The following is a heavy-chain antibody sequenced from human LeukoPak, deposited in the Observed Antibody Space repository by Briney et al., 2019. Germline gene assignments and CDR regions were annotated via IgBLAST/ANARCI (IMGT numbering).Heavy chain of an antibody. J-gene: IGHJ4*02. CDR2: INPNSGGT. D-gene: IGHD3-10*01. CDR3: ARQVRGVTLFDY. CDR1: GYTFTGYY. V-gene: IGHV1-2*06. Sequence: ASVKVSCKASGYTFTGYYMHWVRQAPGQGPEWMGRINPNSGGTNYAQKFQGRVTMTRDTSISTAYMELSRLRSDDTAVYYCARQVRGVTLFDYWGQGTLVTVSS.